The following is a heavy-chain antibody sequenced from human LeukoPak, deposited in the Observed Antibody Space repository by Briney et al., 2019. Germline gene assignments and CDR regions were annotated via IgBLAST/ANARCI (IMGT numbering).Heavy chain of an antibody. J-gene: IGHJ6*03. D-gene: IGHD4-17*01. CDR2: IKSKTDGGTT. Sequence: GGSLRLSCAASGFTFSNAWMSWVRQAPGKGLEWVGRIKSKTDGGTTDYAAPVKGRFTISRDDSKNTLYLQMNSLKTEDTAVYYCTTDPSKLTTVPDYYYYYMDVWGKGTTVTVSS. V-gene: IGHV3-15*01. CDR1: GFTFSNAW. CDR3: TTDPSKLTTVPDYYYYYMDV.